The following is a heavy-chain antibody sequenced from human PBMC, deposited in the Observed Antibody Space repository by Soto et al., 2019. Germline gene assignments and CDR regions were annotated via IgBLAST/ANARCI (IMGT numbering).Heavy chain of an antibody. CDR3: ARGPAADTQSF. J-gene: IGHJ4*02. D-gene: IGHD2-15*01. CDR2: ISGSGGST. V-gene: IGHV3-23*01. CDR1: GFTFSSYA. Sequence: SGGSLRLSCAASGFTFSSYAMSWVRQAPGKGLEWVSAISGSGGSTYYADSVKGRFTISRDNSKNTLYLQMNSLRAEDTAVYYCARGPAADTQSFWGQGTLVTVSS.